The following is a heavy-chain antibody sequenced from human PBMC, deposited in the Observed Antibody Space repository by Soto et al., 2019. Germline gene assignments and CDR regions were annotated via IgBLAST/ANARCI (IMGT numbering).Heavy chain of an antibody. D-gene: IGHD3-10*01. CDR2: VTHDGTER. Sequence: QVQLVASGGGVVQPGRSLSLSCAASGFTLSGHGLHWVRQAPGKGLEWVAVVTHDGTERHYPDSVKGRFTITRDITKNTLKLQMNSLRVEDTDMYYCAREKNSGYYRTVDYWGQGTVVTVS. J-gene: IGHJ4*02. V-gene: IGHV3-30*03. CDR1: GFTLSGHG. CDR3: AREKNSGYYRTVDY.